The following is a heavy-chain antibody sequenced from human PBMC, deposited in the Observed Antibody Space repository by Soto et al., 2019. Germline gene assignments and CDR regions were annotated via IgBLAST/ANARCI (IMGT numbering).Heavy chain of an antibody. D-gene: IGHD6-6*01. V-gene: IGHV3-53*01. J-gene: IGHJ6*02. Sequence: PGGSLRLSCAASGLSVSSSDMSWVRQASGKGLEWVSVIYSGDSTHDADSVKGRFTISRDNSKNTVHLQMNSLRVDDTAVYFCSTSSRNEYHFAMDAWGQGTTVTVS. CDR1: GLSVSSSD. CDR2: IYSGDST. CDR3: STSSRNEYHFAMDA.